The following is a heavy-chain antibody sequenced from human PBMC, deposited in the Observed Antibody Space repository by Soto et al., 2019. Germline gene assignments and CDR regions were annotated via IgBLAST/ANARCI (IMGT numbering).Heavy chain of an antibody. CDR2: INHSGST. CDR1: GGSFSGYY. CDR3: ARGNAVITIFGVVISTPFDY. D-gene: IGHD3-3*01. J-gene: IGHJ4*02. Sequence: QVQLQQWGAGLLKPSETLSLTYAVYGGSFSGYYWSWIRQPPGKGLEWIGEINHSGSTNYNPSLKSRVTISVDTSKNQFSLKLSSVTAADTAVYYCARGNAVITIFGVVISTPFDYWGQGTLVTVSS. V-gene: IGHV4-34*01.